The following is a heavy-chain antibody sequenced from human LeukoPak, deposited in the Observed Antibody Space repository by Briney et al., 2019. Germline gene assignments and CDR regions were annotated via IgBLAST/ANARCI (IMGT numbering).Heavy chain of an antibody. D-gene: IGHD6-19*01. J-gene: IGHJ4*02. CDR3: ARDLVYSSGWFAGELDH. CDR1: GFAFSSDA. CDR2: ISYDGSNA. V-gene: IGHV3-30*04. Sequence: PGGSLRLSCSASGFAFSSDAMHWVRQAPGRGLEWLAVISYDGSNADHAESVRGRFTISRDNSKNTLFLQMNSLRPEDTAVYYCARDLVYSSGWFAGELDHWGLRTLVIVSS.